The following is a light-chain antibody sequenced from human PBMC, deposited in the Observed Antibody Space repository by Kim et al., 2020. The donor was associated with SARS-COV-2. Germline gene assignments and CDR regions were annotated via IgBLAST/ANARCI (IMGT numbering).Light chain of an antibody. Sequence: DIQMTQSQSSLSASVGDRVTITCRASQSISTYLNWYQQKPGKAPKLLIYGASNLPSGVPSRFSGRGSGTDFTLTISTLQPEDFGPCYCQQGYRTFGQGTKLEI. V-gene: IGKV1-39*01. CDR1: QSISTY. CDR3: QQGYRT. CDR2: GAS. J-gene: IGKJ2*01.